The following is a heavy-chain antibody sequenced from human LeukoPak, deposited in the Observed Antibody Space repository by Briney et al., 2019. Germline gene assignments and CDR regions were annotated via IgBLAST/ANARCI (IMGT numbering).Heavy chain of an antibody. D-gene: IGHD1-7*01. CDR2: VDPEDGET. J-gene: IGHJ4*02. V-gene: IGHV1-69-2*01. CDR3: ALQLELSFPLVY. Sequence: ASVKISCXVSGYTFTDYYMHWVQQAPGKGLEWMGLVDPEDGETIYAEKFQGRVTITADTSTDTAYMELSSLRSEDTAVYYCALQLELSFPLVYWGQGTLVTVSS. CDR1: GYTFTDYY.